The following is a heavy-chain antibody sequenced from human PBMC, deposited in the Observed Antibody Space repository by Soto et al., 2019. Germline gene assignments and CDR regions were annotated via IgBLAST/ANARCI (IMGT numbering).Heavy chain of an antibody. CDR3: TTTNRVTYTFDF. Sequence: GGSLRLSCAVSGFTLRNVWMNWVRQAPGKGLECVGRIKSKTDGGTTDYAAPVKGRFTISRDDSNNTLYLQMNSLKTEDTALYYCTTTNRVTYTFDFWGQGTLVTVSS. CDR1: GFTLRNVW. D-gene: IGHD2-21*02. CDR2: IKSKTDGGTT. V-gene: IGHV3-15*07. J-gene: IGHJ4*02.